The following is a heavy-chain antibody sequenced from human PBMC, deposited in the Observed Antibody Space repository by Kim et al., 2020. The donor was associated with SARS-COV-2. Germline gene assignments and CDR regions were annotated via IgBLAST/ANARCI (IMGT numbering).Heavy chain of an antibody. CDR3: ATDGGGYCSGVSCYGGWFDP. V-gene: IGHV4-39*07. Sequence: SETLSLTCNVSGGSISSSSYYWGWIRQPPGKGLEWIGSIYYSGSTYYNPSLKSRVTISVDTSKNHFSLKLSSVTAADTAVYYCATDGGGYCSGVSCYGGWFDPWGQGTLVTVSS. J-gene: IGHJ5*02. CDR1: GGSISSSSYY. CDR2: IYYSGST. D-gene: IGHD2-15*01.